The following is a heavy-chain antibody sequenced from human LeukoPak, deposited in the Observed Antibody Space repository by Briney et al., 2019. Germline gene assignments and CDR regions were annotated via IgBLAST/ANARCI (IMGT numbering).Heavy chain of an antibody. CDR1: GYTFTVYY. Sequence: GASVKVSCKASGYTFTVYYMHWVRQAPGQGLEWMGRINPNSGGTNYEQKFQGRVTMTRDTSISTAYMELSSLRSDDTAVYYCARAERGYSYGKLDYWGQGTLVTVSS. D-gene: IGHD5-18*01. V-gene: IGHV1-2*06. CDR2: INPNSGGT. J-gene: IGHJ4*02. CDR3: ARAERGYSYGKLDY.